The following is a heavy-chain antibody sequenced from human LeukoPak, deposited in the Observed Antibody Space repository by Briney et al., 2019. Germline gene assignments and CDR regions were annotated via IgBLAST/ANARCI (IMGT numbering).Heavy chain of an antibody. CDR1: GYTFTGYY. CDR2: INPNSGGT. CDR3: ARGPPYSSSSIYYYYMDV. J-gene: IGHJ6*03. V-gene: IGHV1-2*02. D-gene: IGHD6-6*01. Sequence: ASVKVSCKASGYTFTGYYMHLVRQAPGQGLEWMGWINPNSGGTNYAQKFQGRVTMTRDTSISTAYMELSRLRSDDTAVYYCARGPPYSSSSIYYYYMDVWGKGTTVTVSS.